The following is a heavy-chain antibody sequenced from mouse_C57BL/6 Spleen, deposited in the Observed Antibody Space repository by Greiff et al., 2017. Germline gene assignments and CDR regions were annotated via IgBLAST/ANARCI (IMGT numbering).Heavy chain of an antibody. CDR1: GYSFTGYY. CDR2: INPSTGGT. CDR3: ASYGSSSYYAMDY. D-gene: IGHD1-1*01. Sequence: VQLQQSGPELVKPGASVKISCKASGYSFTGYYMNWVKQSPEKSLEWIGEINPSTGGTTYNQKFKAKATLTVDKSSSTAYMQLKSLTSEDSAVYYCASYGSSSYYAMDYWGQGTSVTVSS. V-gene: IGHV1-42*01. J-gene: IGHJ4*01.